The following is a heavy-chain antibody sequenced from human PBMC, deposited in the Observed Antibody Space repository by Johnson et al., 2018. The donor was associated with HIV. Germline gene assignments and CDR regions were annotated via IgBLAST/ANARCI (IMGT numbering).Heavy chain of an antibody. CDR1: GFTFSSYW. J-gene: IGHJ3*02. CDR3: VRGRDSSGDGGAFDI. D-gene: IGHD1-26*01. CDR2: INQDGSAK. V-gene: IGHV3-7*03. Sequence: VQLVESGGGLVQPGGSLRLSCAASGFTFSSYWMSWVRQAPGKGLEWVANINQDGSAKYSVDSLKGRFTISRDNVKNSLYLQMNSLRVEDAAVYYCVRGRDSSGDGGAFDIWGEGTVVTVSS.